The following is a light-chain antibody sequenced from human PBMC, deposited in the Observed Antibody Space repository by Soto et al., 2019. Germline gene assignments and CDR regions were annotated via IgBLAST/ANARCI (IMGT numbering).Light chain of an antibody. CDR2: DAS. CDR1: QSVSTY. V-gene: IGKV3-11*01. Sequence: EVALTQSPATLSVSPGERVTLSCRASQSVSTYLAWLQQKPGQAPRLLIYDASNRATGIPVRFSGSGSGTDFPLTISSLEPEDFAVYYCQQRSNWPRSTFGGGTKVEIK. CDR3: QQRSNWPRST. J-gene: IGKJ4*01.